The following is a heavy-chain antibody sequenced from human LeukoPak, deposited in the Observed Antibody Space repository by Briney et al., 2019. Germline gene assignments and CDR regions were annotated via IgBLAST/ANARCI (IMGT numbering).Heavy chain of an antibody. V-gene: IGHV3-48*01. Sequence: GGSLRLSCAASGFTFSDYSMNWVRQAPGKGLEWISYIGIDSGNTNYADSVKGRFTISGDKAKNPLYLQMNSLRVEDTTVYYCARDYKYAFDNWGQGTLVTVSS. D-gene: IGHD5-24*01. CDR1: GFTFSDYS. CDR3: ARDYKYAFDN. J-gene: IGHJ4*02. CDR2: IGIDSGNT.